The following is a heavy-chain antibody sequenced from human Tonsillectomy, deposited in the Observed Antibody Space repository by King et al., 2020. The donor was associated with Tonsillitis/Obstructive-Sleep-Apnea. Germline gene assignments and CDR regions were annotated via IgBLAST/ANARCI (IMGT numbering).Heavy chain of an antibody. J-gene: IGHJ4*02. CDR3: ARDSGIAVVPAALDY. V-gene: IGHV3-74*01. CDR1: RFTFSSYW. D-gene: IGHD2-2*01. Sequence: VQLVESGGGLVQPGGSLRLSCAASRFTFSSYWMHWVRHAPGKGLVWVSRINSDGSSTYYADSVKGRFTISRDNAKNTLYLQMNSLRAEDTAVYFCARDSGIAVVPAALDYWGQGTLVTVSS. CDR2: INSDGSST.